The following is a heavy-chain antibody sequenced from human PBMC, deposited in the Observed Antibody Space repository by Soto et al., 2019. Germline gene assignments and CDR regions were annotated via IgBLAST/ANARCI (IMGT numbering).Heavy chain of an antibody. J-gene: IGHJ6*02. CDR3: AKDMRGGSSSSRYYYGLDV. CDR2: ISWNSGTI. V-gene: IGHV3-9*01. CDR1: GFTFDDYA. D-gene: IGHD6-13*01. Sequence: DVQLVESGGGLVQPGRSLRLSCAASGFTFDDYAMHWVRQAPGKGLEWVSGISWNSGTIAYADSVKGRFTISRDNAKNSLYLQMNSLRGEDTALYYCAKDMRGGSSSSRYYYGLDVWGQGTTVTVSS.